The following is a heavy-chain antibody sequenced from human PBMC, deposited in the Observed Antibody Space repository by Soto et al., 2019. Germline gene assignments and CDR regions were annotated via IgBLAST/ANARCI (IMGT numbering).Heavy chain of an antibody. V-gene: IGHV5-51*01. CDR3: ARLRSDQGYYYGMDV. D-gene: IGHD3-3*01. J-gene: IGHJ6*02. CDR2: IYPGDSDT. Sequence: GESLKISCKGSGYSFTSYWIGWVRQMPGKGLEWMGIIYPGDSDTRYSPSFQGQVTISADKSISPAYLQWSSLKASDTAMYYCARLRSDQGYYYGMDVWGQGTTVTVSS. CDR1: GYSFTSYW.